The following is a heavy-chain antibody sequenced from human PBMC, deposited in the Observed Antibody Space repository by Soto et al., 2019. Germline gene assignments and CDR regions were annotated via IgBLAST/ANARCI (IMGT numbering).Heavy chain of an antibody. J-gene: IGHJ3*02. V-gene: IGHV3-15*01. CDR1: GFTFSNAW. CDR3: TTGVLRFLAFRFNPDAFDI. CDR2: IKSKTDGWTT. Sequence: GGSRRLSWAASGFTFSNAWMSWVRQAPGKGLGWVGRIKSKTDGWTTDYAAPVKGRFTISRDDSKNTLYLQMNSLKTEDTAVYYCTTGVLRFLAFRFNPDAFDIWGQGTMVTVSS. D-gene: IGHD3-3*01.